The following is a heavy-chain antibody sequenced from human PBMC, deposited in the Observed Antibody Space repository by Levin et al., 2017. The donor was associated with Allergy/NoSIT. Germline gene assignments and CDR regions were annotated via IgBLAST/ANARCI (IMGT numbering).Heavy chain of an antibody. CDR2: ISSSSSYT. D-gene: IGHD3-10*01. J-gene: IGHJ4*02. CDR1: GFTFSDYY. Sequence: GESLKISCAASGFTFSDYYMSWIRQAPGKGLEWVSYISSSSSYTNYADSVKGRFTISRDNAKNSLYLQMNSLRAEDTAVYYCASGPPTMVRGVMEDYWGQGTLVTVSS. V-gene: IGHV3-11*03. CDR3: ASGPPTMVRGVMEDY.